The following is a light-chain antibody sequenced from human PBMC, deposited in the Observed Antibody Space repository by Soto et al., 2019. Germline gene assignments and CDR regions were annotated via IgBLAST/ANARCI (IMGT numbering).Light chain of an antibody. CDR1: SSDIGDYNY. J-gene: IGLJ3*02. CDR2: DVT. CDR3: GSHAGNSNLV. V-gene: IGLV2-14*01. Sequence: QSALTQPASVSGSPGQSITISCTGTSSDIGDYNYVSWYQQRPGKAPKLLIHDVTIRASGVSSRFSGSKSGNTASLTISGLQTEDEGDYYCGSHAGNSNLVFGGGTKLTVL.